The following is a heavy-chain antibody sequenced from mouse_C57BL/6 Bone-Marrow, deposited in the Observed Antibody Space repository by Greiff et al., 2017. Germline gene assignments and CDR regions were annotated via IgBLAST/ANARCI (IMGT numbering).Heavy chain of an antibody. CDR3: SSFDGNYFDF. CDR1: GFNIKDDY. V-gene: IGHV14-4*01. J-gene: IGHJ2*01. CDR2: IDPEIGDT. Sequence: VQLKESGAELVRPGASVKLSCTASGFNIKDDYIHWVKQRPEQGLAWIGWIDPEIGDTEYASKFQGKATITSDTSSNTAYLQLSSLTSEDTAVYYSSSFDGNYFDFWGQGTPLTVAS. D-gene: IGHD2-3*01.